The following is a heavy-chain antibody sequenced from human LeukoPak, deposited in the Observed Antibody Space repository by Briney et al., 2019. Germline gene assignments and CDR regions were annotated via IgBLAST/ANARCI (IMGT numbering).Heavy chain of an antibody. D-gene: IGHD3-10*01. CDR2: IYYSGST. CDR3: ARALTYASGSYNPQYTWFDP. V-gene: IGHV4-39*07. J-gene: IGHJ5*02. CDR1: GGSISSSSYY. Sequence: SSETLSLTCTVSGGSISSSSYYWGWIRQPPGKGLEWIGSIYYSGSTYYNPSLKSRVTISVDTSKNQFSLKLSSVTAADTAVYYCARALTYASGSYNPQYTWFDPWGQGTLVTVSS.